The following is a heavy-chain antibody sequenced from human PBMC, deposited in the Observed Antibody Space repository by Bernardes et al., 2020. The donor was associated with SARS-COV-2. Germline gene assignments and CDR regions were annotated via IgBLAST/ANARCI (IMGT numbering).Heavy chain of an antibody. Sequence: GGSLRLSCAASGFTFSTYAMSWVRQAPGKALEWVAVLSSGRSFYSDSVKGRFTISRDNSQNTLYLQMDSLRADDTAVYYCAKDRGVNCAGYICNYFYYWGQGTLVTVSS. CDR1: GFTFSTYA. CDR2: LSSGRS. CDR3: AKDRGVNCAGYICNYFYY. D-gene: IGHD2-21*01. V-gene: IGHV3-23*01. J-gene: IGHJ4*02.